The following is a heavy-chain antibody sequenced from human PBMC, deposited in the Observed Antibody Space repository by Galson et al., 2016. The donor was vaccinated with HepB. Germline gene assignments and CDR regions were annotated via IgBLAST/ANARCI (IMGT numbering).Heavy chain of an antibody. CDR3: ARWNYGWDV. J-gene: IGHJ6*02. CDR2: ISADGRSK. Sequence: SLRLSCAAAGFDFQNYGMHWVRQAPGKGLEWVAVISADGRSKYCADSVRGRCAIFRDNSKDTVYLQMNSLRDEDTAMYYCARWNYGWDVWGQGATVTVSS. V-gene: IGHV3-30*03. CDR1: GFDFQNYG.